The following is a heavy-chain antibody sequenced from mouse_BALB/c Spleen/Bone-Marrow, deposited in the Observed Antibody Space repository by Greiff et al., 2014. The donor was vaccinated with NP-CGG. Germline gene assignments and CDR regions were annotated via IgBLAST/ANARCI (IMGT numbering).Heavy chain of an antibody. Sequence: VQLKESGGGLVQPGGSLRLSCATSGFTFTDYYMSWVRQPPGKALEWLGFIRNKANGYTTEYSASVKGRFTISRDNPQSILYLQMNTLRAEDSATYYCARDKNYGSYWYFDVWGAGTTVTVSS. D-gene: IGHD2-1*01. V-gene: IGHV7-3*02. CDR3: ARDKNYGSYWYFDV. CDR2: IRNKANGYTT. J-gene: IGHJ1*01. CDR1: GFTFTDYY.